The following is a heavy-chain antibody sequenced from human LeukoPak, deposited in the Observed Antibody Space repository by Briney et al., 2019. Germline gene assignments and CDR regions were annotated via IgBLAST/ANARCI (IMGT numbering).Heavy chain of an antibody. CDR3: ARVRSGYYYVADAFDI. V-gene: IGHV4-39*07. D-gene: IGHD3-22*01. Sequence: SETLSLTCTVSGGSISGSSYYWGWIRQPPGKGLEWIGSIYYSGSTYYNPSLKSRVTISVDTSKNQFSLKLSSVTAADTAVYYCARVRSGYYYVADAFDIWGQGTMVTVSS. CDR1: GGSISGSSYY. J-gene: IGHJ3*02. CDR2: IYYSGST.